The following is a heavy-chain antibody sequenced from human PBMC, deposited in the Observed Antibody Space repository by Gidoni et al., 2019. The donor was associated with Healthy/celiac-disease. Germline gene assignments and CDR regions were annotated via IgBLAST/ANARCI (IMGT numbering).Heavy chain of an antibody. CDR2: IAYDGSNK. D-gene: IGHD4-17*01. V-gene: IGHV3-30-3*01. CDR3: ARDLDGDYYYGMDV. J-gene: IGHJ6*02. Sequence: QVQLVESGGGVVQPGRSLRLSCGASGFPFSSYAMHWVRQAPGKGLEWVAVIAYDGSNKYYADSVKGRFTISRDNSKNTLYLQMNSLRAEDTAVYYCARDLDGDYYYGMDVWGQGTTVTVSS. CDR1: GFPFSSYA.